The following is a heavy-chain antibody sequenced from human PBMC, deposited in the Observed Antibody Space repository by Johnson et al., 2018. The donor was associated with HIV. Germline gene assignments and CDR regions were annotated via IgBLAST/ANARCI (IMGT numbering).Heavy chain of an antibody. CDR2: INWNGGNT. J-gene: IGHJ3*02. D-gene: IGHD3-10*01. CDR1: GFSFDDYA. Sequence: MMLVESGGGLVQPGGSLRLSCAASGFSFDDYAMHWVRQVPGKGLEWVSGINWNGGNTGYVDSVKGRFTISRDNAKNSLYLQMNSLRAEDTALYYCARDDRELVTRGAFDIWGQGTAVTVSS. V-gene: IGHV3-20*04. CDR3: ARDDRELVTRGAFDI.